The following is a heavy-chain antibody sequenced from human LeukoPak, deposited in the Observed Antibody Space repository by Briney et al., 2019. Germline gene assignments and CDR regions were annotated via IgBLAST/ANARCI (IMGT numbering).Heavy chain of an antibody. CDR3: AREDPQTTVPEGMDV. CDR1: GGSISSGDYY. Sequence: SETLSLTCTVSGGSISSGDYYWSWIRQPPGKGLEWIGYIYYSGSTYYNPSLKSRVTISVDTSKIQFSLKLSSVTAADTAVYYCAREDPQTTVPEGMDVWGQGTTVTVSS. J-gene: IGHJ6*02. D-gene: IGHD4-17*01. V-gene: IGHV4-30-4*01. CDR2: IYYSGST.